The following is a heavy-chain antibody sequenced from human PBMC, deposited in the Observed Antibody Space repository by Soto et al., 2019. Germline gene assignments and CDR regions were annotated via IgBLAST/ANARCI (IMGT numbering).Heavy chain of an antibody. Sequence: GGSLRLSCAASGFTFSSYAMRWVRQAPGKGLEWVSAISGSGGSTYYADSVKGRFTISRDNSKNTLYLQMNSLRAEDIAVYYCAKAAVRYSGSSAFDYWGQGTLVTVSS. CDR2: ISGSGGST. CDR3: AKAAVRYSGSSAFDY. CDR1: GFTFSSYA. V-gene: IGHV3-23*01. J-gene: IGHJ4*02. D-gene: IGHD1-26*01.